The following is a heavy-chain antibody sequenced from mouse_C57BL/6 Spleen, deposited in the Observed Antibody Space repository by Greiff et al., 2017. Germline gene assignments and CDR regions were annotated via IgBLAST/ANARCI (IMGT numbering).Heavy chain of an antibody. D-gene: IGHD1-1*01. CDR3: ARSRYYGSRDYFDY. CDR2: IYPGSGST. V-gene: IGHV1-55*01. Sequence: HLHQSGAELVKPGASVKMSCKASGYTFTSYWITWVKQRPGQGLEWIGDIYPGSGSTNYNEKFKSKATLTVDTSSSTAYMQLSSLTSEDSAVYYCARSRYYGSRDYFDYWGQGTTLTVSS. J-gene: IGHJ2*01. CDR1: GYTFTSYW.